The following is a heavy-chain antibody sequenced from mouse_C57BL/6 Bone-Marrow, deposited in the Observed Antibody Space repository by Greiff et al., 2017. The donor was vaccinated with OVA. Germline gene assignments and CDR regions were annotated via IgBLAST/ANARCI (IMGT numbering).Heavy chain of an antibody. V-gene: IGHV5-4*01. D-gene: IGHD2-1*01. CDR2: ISDGGSYT. CDR3: AIYYGNYVGCAY. Sequence: VQLQQSGGGLVKPGGSLKLSCAASGFTFSSYAMSWVRQTPEKRLEWVATISDGGSYTYYPDNVKGRFTISRDNAKNNLYLQMSHLKSEDTAMYYCAIYYGNYVGCAYWGQGTLVTVSA. CDR1: GFTFSSYA. J-gene: IGHJ3*01.